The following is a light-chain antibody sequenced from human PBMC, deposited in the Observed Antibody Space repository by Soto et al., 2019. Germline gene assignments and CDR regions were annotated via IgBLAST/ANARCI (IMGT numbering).Light chain of an antibody. Sequence: EIVLTQSPGTLSLSPGERVTLSCRASQTVSSNYLAWYQQKPGQAPRLLIYAASSRAAGIADRFSASGSGTDFTITISRLEPEDSAVYYCQQYGSSPWMYTFGQGTKVEIK. J-gene: IGKJ2*01. CDR1: QTVSSNY. CDR2: AAS. V-gene: IGKV3-20*01. CDR3: QQYGSSPWMYT.